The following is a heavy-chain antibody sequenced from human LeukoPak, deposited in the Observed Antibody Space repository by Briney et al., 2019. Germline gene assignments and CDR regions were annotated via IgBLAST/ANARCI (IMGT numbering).Heavy chain of an antibody. V-gene: IGHV1-2*02. CDR3: ASEGYWSGGDCTVQRVAS. D-gene: IGHD2-21*01. Sequence: ASVKGSCKASGYTFTAYYMHWVRQAPGQGLEWMGCIDSKNGDTKYAEKLQSRLTITRDTSIGIAYMELRSIISEDTPMSYCASEGYWSGGDCTVQRVASWGQGTPVTVSS. CDR2: IDSKNGDT. J-gene: IGHJ4*02. CDR1: GYTFTAYY.